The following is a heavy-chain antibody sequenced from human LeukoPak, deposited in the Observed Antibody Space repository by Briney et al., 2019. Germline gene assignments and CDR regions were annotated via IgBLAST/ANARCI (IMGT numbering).Heavy chain of an antibody. CDR3: ANSFYYGSGSYYLDY. CDR1: GFTFDNYR. J-gene: IGHJ4*02. V-gene: IGHV3-23*01. CDR2: ISGSGGST. D-gene: IGHD3-10*01. Sequence: GGSLRLSCAASGFTFDNYRMSWVRQAPGKGLEWVSAISGSGGSTYYADSVKGRFTISRDNSKNTLYLQMNSLRAEDTAVYYCANSFYYGSGSYYLDYWGQGTLVTVSS.